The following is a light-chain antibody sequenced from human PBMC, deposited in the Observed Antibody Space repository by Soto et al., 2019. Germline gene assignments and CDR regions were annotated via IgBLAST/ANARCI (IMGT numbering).Light chain of an antibody. J-gene: IGLJ1*01. CDR1: SSDVGGYNF. V-gene: IGLV2-14*01. Sequence: SWLTQPASVSGSPAQSITISCTGTSSDVGGYNFVSWYQQHPGKAPKLMISEVSNRPSGVSNRFSGSKSGNTASLTISGLQADDEADYHCSSYTSSTSYVFGTGTKVTVL. CDR3: SSYTSSTSYV. CDR2: EVS.